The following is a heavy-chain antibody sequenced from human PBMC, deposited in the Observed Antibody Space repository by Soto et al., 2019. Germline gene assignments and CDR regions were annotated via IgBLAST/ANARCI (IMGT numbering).Heavy chain of an antibody. CDR3: ARGTSITIFGVVIPFDY. Sequence: ASVKVSCKASGYTFTGYYMHWVRQAPEQGLEWMGWINPNSGGTNYAQKFQGWVTMTRDTSISTAYMELSRLRSDDTAVYYCARGTSITIFGVVIPFDYWGQGTLVTVCS. V-gene: IGHV1-2*04. CDR1: GYTFTGYY. J-gene: IGHJ4*02. CDR2: INPNSGGT. D-gene: IGHD3-3*01.